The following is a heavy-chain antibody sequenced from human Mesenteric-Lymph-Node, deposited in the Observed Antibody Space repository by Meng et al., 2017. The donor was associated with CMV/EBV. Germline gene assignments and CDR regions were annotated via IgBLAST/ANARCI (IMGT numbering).Heavy chain of an antibody. CDR2: IYWDDDK. Sequence: CTFSGFSLTTPGVGVGWIRQPPGKALEWLALIYWDDDKRYSPSLKSRLAITKDTSKNQVVLTLTNMDPVDTATYYCAHRRQGAYVNYWGQGTLVTVSS. V-gene: IGHV2-5*02. CDR3: AHRRQGAYVNY. D-gene: IGHD5-12*01. CDR1: GFSLTTPGVG. J-gene: IGHJ4*02.